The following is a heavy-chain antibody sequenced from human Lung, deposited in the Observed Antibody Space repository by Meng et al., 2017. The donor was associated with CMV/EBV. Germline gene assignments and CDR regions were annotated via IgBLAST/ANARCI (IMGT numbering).Heavy chain of an antibody. Sequence: ESXKISXAASGFTFSSYWMSWVRQAPGKGLEWVANIKQDGSEKYYVDSVKGRFTISRDNAKNSLYLQMNSLRAKDTAVYYCARDQRPEYYDFWSGYLGKGGYYGMDVWGQGTTVXVSS. D-gene: IGHD3-3*01. CDR1: GFTFSSYW. V-gene: IGHV3-7*01. J-gene: IGHJ6*02. CDR2: IKQDGSEK. CDR3: ARDQRPEYYDFWSGYLGKGGYYGMDV.